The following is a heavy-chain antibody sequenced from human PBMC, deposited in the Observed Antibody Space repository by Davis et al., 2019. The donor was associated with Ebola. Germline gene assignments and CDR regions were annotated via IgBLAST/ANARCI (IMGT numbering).Heavy chain of an antibody. CDR2: ISGPGAP. D-gene: IGHD1-7*01. J-gene: IGHJ4*02. Sequence: GESLKISCAFSGFTFSTNYGLNWVRQAPGKGLDWVVDISGPGAPYYADSVKGRFTISRDNSKNTLYLEMNSLTADDTATYYCSTQLPTWNWVYWGRGTLVTVAS. CDR1: GFTFSTNYG. CDR3: STQLPTWNWVY. V-gene: IGHV3-23*01.